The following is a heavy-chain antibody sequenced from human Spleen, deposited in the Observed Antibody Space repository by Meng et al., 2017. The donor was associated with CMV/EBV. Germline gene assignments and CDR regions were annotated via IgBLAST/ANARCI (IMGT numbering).Heavy chain of an antibody. V-gene: IGHV4-34*01. CDR3: ARGRSYDFWSGYSRNWFDP. CDR2: INHSGST. D-gene: IGHD3-3*01. CDR1: SFSGDY. J-gene: IGHJ5*02. Sequence: SFSGDYWSWIRQPPGKGLEWIGEINHSGSTNYNPSLKSRVTISVDTSKNQFSLKLSSVTAADTAVYYCARGRSYDFWSGYSRNWFDPWGQGTLVTVSS.